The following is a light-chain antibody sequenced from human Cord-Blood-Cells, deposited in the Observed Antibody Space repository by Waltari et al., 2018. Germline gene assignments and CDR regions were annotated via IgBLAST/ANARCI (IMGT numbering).Light chain of an antibody. J-gene: IGKJ4*01. CDR2: WAY. Sequence: DIVMTQSPDSLAVSLGERATINCTSSQSVLYSSNNKNYLAWYQQKPGQPPKLLIYWAYTREAGVPDRFSGSGSVTDFTLTISSLHAEDVAVYYCQQYYSTPHFGGGTKVEIK. CDR3: QQYYSTPH. V-gene: IGKV4-1*01. CDR1: QSVLYSSNNKNY.